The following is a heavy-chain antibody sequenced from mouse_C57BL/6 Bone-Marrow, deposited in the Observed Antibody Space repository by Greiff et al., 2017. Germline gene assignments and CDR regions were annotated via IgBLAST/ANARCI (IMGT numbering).Heavy chain of an antibody. CDR1: GYTFTDYN. CDR3: ASSIYYYGSFDY. J-gene: IGHJ2*01. V-gene: IGHV1-18*01. CDR2: INPNNGGT. D-gene: IGHD1-1*01. Sequence: VQLKESGPELVKPGASVKIPCKASGYTFTDYNMDWVKQSHGKSLEWIGDINPNNGGTIYNQKFKGKATLTVDKSSSTAYMELRSLTSEDTAVYYCASSIYYYGSFDYWGQGTTLTVSS.